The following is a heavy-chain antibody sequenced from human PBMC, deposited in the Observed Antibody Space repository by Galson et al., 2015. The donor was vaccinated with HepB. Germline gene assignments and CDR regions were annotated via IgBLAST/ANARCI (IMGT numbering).Heavy chain of an antibody. D-gene: IGHD6-19*01. Sequence: SLRLSCAASGFTFSSYSMNWVRQAPGKGLEWVSSISSSSSYIYYADSVKGRFTISRDNAKNSLYLQMNSLRAEDTAVYYCARVLGSSGWHYYYYYYGMDVWGQGTTVTVSS. V-gene: IGHV3-21*01. J-gene: IGHJ6*02. CDR1: GFTFSSYS. CDR2: ISSSSSYI. CDR3: ARVLGSSGWHYYYYYYGMDV.